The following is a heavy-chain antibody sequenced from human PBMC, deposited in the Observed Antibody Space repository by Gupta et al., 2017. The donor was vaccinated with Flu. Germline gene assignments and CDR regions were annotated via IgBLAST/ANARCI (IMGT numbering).Heavy chain of an antibody. CDR1: TGYQ. Sequence: GASLKVSCKVTGYQIHWMRQAPGQGLEWMGWINPNSGGTHYAQKFQGRVTMTRDTSSNTAYMELTSLESDDTAVYYCASLIEYSSIRYFDPWGQGTMVTVSS. J-gene: IGHJ5*02. CDR2: INPNSGGT. D-gene: IGHD6-13*01. V-gene: IGHV1-2*02. CDR3: ASLIEYSSIRYFDP.